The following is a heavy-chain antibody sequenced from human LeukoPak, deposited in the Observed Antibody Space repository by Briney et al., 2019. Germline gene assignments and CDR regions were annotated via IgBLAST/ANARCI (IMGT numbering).Heavy chain of an antibody. Sequence: GGSLRLSCAASGFTFSSYAMSWVRQAPGKGLEWVSAISGSGGSTYYPDSVKGRFTISRDNSKNTLFLHMDSLRAEDTALYYCARDLEMGKHFDYWGQGTPVTVSS. CDR3: ARDLEMGKHFDY. D-gene: IGHD1-26*01. J-gene: IGHJ4*02. V-gene: IGHV3-23*01. CDR1: GFTFSSYA. CDR2: ISGSGGST.